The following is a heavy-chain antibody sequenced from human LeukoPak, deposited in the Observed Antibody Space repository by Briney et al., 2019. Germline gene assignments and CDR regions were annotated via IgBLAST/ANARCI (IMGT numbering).Heavy chain of an antibody. D-gene: IGHD6-13*01. J-gene: IGHJ5*02. CDR3: ARDFGGQQLVLNGFDP. CDR2: INHSGST. V-gene: IGHV4-34*01. Sequence: PSETLSLTCAVYGGSFSGYYWSWIRQPPGKGLEWIGEINHSGSTNYNPSLKSRVTISVDTSKNQFSLKLSSVTAADTAVYYCARDFGGQQLVLNGFDPWGQGTLVTVSS. CDR1: GGSFSGYY.